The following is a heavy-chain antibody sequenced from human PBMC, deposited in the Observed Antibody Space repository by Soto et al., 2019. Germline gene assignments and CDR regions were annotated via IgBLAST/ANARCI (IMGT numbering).Heavy chain of an antibody. Sequence: QVQLQESGPGLVKPSQTLSLTCTVSGGSISSGDYYWSWIRQPPGKGLEWIGYIHYSGSTYYNPSLKSRVTISVDTYKNQFSLKLSSVTAADTAVYYCARGAWFGSRWFDAFDIWGQGTMVTVAS. D-gene: IGHD6-13*01. CDR2: IHYSGST. CDR3: ARGAWFGSRWFDAFDI. V-gene: IGHV4-30-4*01. J-gene: IGHJ3*02. CDR1: GGSISSGDYY.